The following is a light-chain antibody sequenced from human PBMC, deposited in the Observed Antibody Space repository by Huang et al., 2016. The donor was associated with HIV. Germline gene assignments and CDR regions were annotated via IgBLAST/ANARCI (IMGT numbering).Light chain of an antibody. CDR3: QQSYSTLRFT. CDR2: GAS. J-gene: IGKJ3*01. Sequence: DIQMTQSPSSLSASVGVRVTITCRASQSIRKYLNWYQQKPGKAPKLLIYGASSLKSGVPLRFSGSGAGTDFTLTISSLQPEDFATYYCQQSYSTLRFTFGPGTKVDI. V-gene: IGKV1-39*01. CDR1: QSIRKY.